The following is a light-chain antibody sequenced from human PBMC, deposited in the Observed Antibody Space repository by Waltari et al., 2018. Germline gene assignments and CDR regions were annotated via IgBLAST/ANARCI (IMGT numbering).Light chain of an antibody. V-gene: IGKV3-20*01. CDR2: GAS. J-gene: IGKJ3*01. CDR1: QSVSSSY. CDR3: QQYGSSPPFT. Sequence: EIVLTQSPGTLYLFPGERHSLPCRASQSVSSSYLAWYQQKPGQAPRLLIYGASSRATGIPDRFSGSGSGTDFTLTISRLEPEDFAVYYCQQYGSSPPFTFGPGTKVDIK.